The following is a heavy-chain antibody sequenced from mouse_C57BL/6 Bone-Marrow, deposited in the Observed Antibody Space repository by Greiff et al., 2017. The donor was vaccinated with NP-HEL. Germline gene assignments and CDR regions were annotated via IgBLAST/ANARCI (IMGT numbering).Heavy chain of an antibody. D-gene: IGHD1-1*01. CDR3: ARLLRSYYFDY. CDR1: GYTFTSYW. J-gene: IGHJ2*01. CDR2: IDPSDSYT. Sequence: VQLQQPGAELVMPGASVKLSCKASGYTFTSYWMHWVKQRPGQGLEWIGEIDPSDSYTNSNQKFKGKSTLTVDKSSNTAYMQLSSLTSEDSAVYYCARLLRSYYFDYWGQGTTLTVSS. V-gene: IGHV1-69*01.